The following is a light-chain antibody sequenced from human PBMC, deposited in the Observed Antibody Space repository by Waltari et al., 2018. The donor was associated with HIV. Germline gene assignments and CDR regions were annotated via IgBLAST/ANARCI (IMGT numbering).Light chain of an antibody. CDR1: SSNIGAGFD. V-gene: IGLV1-40*01. CDR3: QSYDSSLSGSDV. J-gene: IGLJ1*01. Sequence: QSVLTQPPSVPGAPGQRVTIPCPGSSSNIGAGFDLHWYQQLPGTAPKLLIYNNRNRPSGVPDRFSGSKSGTSASLAITGLQAEDEADYYCQSYDSSLSGSDVFGTGTKVTVL. CDR2: NNR.